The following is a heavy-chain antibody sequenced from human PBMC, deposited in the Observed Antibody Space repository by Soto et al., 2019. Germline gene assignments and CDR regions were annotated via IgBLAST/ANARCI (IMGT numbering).Heavy chain of an antibody. V-gene: IGHV1-3*01. Sequence: GASVKVSCKASGYTFTSYAMHWVRQAPGQRLEWMGWINAGNGNTKYSQKFQGRVTITRDTSASTAYMELSSLRSEDTAVYYCARDRLRSYYGSGSYLFWGQGTLVTSPQ. CDR3: ARDRLRSYYGSGSYLF. CDR2: INAGNGNT. D-gene: IGHD3-10*01. CDR1: GYTFTSYA. J-gene: IGHJ4*02.